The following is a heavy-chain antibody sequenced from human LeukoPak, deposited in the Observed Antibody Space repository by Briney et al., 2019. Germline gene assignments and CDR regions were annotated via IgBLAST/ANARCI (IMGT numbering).Heavy chain of an antibody. Sequence: LSLTCTVSGGSISSSSYYWGWIRQAPGKGLEWVSYISSSGSTIYYADSVKGRFTISRDNAKNSLYLQMNSLRAEDTAVYYCARETRVRWTDYWGQGILVTVSS. D-gene: IGHD5-24*01. V-gene: IGHV3-11*04. CDR3: ARETRVRWTDY. J-gene: IGHJ4*02. CDR1: GGSISSSSYY. CDR2: ISSSGSTI.